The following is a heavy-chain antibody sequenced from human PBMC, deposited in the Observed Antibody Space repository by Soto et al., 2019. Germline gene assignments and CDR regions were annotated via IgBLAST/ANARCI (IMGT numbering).Heavy chain of an antibody. CDR2: IYSNGGT. Sequence: QVQLQASGPGLVKPSDTLSLTCTVSGDSIGTYNWGWIRQPPGKRLEWIGYIYSNGGTSYNPALKSRVTISADTSTKQFSLRLSSVTAADTAVYYCVGQGIGALHGLVDVWGQGTTVTVSS. CDR1: GDSIGTYN. J-gene: IGHJ6*02. V-gene: IGHV4-59*08. D-gene: IGHD1-26*01. CDR3: VGQGIGALHGLVDV.